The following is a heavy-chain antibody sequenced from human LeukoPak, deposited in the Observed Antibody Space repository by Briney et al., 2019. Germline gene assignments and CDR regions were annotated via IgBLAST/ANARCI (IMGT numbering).Heavy chain of an antibody. D-gene: IGHD5-24*01. J-gene: IGHJ4*02. Sequence: GGSLRLSCAASGFTFSSYWMSWVRQAPGKGLEWVAVISNDERNKYYIDSVKGRFTISRDNSKSTVYLQMNSLRPEDTAVYYCARPSPPGDGYNPCDYWGPGALVIVSS. V-gene: IGHV3-30*03. CDR1: GFTFSSYW. CDR3: ARPSPPGDGYNPCDY. CDR2: ISNDERNK.